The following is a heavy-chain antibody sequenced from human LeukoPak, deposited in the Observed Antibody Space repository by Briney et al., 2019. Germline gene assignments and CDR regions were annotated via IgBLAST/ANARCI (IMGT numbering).Heavy chain of an antibody. Sequence: PGRSLRLSCAASGFTFSSYAMHWVRQAPGKGLEWVAVITYDGSNKYYAETVKGRFTISSDNSKNTLYLQMNSLRADDTAVYYCARETMIVGSVMFDPWGQGTLVTVSS. CDR1: GFTFSSYA. V-gene: IGHV3-30*04. D-gene: IGHD3-22*01. CDR3: ARETMIVGSVMFDP. CDR2: ITYDGSNK. J-gene: IGHJ5*02.